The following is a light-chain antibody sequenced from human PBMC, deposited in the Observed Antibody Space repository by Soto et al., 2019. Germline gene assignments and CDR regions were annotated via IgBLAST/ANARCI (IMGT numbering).Light chain of an antibody. CDR1: SSDVGGYNY. Sequence: QSALTQPPSASGSPGQSVNISCTGTSSDVGGYNYVSWYQQHPGKAPKLMSYEVSKRPSGVPDRFSGSKSGNTASLTVSGLQAEDEADYYCSSYAGSNNFEVFGGGTKLTVL. J-gene: IGLJ2*01. CDR2: EVS. V-gene: IGLV2-8*01. CDR3: SSYAGSNNFEV.